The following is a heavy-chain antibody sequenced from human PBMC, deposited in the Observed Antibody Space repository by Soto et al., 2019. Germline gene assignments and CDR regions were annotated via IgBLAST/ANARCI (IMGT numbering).Heavy chain of an antibody. J-gene: IGHJ5*02. Sequence: SETLSLTCAVCGGSFSGYYWSWIRQPPGKGLEWIGEINHSGSTNYNPSLKSRVTISVDTSKNQFSLKLSSVTAADTAVYYCARAGGFYVDMNSFFNWFDPWGQGTLVTVSS. D-gene: IGHD5-12*01. CDR1: GGSFSGYY. V-gene: IGHV4-34*01. CDR3: ARAGGFYVDMNSFFNWFDP. CDR2: INHSGST.